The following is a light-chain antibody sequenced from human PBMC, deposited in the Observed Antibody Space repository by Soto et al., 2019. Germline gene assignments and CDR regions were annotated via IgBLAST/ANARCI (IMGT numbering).Light chain of an antibody. CDR1: QSVNIH. Sequence: EIVMTQSPATLSVSPGERATLSCRASQSVNIHLAWYQQKPGQAPRLLIYGASTRATGIPAKFSGSGSGTEFTLAISRLQPEDFAVYYCQQYNKWPRTFGQGTKVEIK. CDR3: QQYNKWPRT. V-gene: IGKV3D-15*01. CDR2: GAS. J-gene: IGKJ1*01.